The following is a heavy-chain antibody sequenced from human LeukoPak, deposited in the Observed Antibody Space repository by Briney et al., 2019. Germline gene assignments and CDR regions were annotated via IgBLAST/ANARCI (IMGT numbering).Heavy chain of an antibody. CDR1: GFAFSHYW. J-gene: IGHJ4*02. D-gene: IGHD2-2*01. CDR3: ARVGSTSWYLDY. V-gene: IGHV3-7*01. Sequence: GGSLRLSCAASGFAFSHYWMSWVRQAPGKGLEWLANIRQDGSDNYYVDSVKGRFTFSRDNARNSLYLQMNSLRADDTAVYYCARVGSTSWYLDYWGQGTLVTVSS. CDR2: IRQDGSDN.